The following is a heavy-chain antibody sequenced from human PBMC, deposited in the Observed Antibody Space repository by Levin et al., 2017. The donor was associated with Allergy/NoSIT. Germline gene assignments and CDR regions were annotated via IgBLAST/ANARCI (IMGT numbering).Heavy chain of an antibody. V-gene: IGHV3-74*01. CDR3: TRDRERRDGYNWGVDY. Sequence: GGSLRPSCGASGFTFSSYWMHWVRQAPGKGLVWVSRIKSDGSITTYADSVKGRFTISRDNAKNTLYLQMNSLRAEDTAVYYCTRDRERRDGYNWGVDYWGQGTLVTVSS. CDR1: GFTFSSYW. D-gene: IGHD5-24*01. J-gene: IGHJ4*02. CDR2: IKSDGSIT.